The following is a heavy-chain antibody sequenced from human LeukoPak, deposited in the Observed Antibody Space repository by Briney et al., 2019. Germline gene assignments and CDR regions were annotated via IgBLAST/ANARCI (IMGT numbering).Heavy chain of an antibody. V-gene: IGHV4-4*07. CDR2: IFSSGNT. CDR1: GGSIRSFY. J-gene: IGHJ4*02. Sequence: SETLSPTCIVSGGSIRSFYWNWVRQPAGGGLEWIGRIFSSGNTNYNPSLKSRVIMSIDTSKNQFSLNLTSVTAADTAVYYCARERGITGTTNYFDYWGQGTLLTVSS. CDR3: ARERGITGTTNYFDY. D-gene: IGHD1-20*01.